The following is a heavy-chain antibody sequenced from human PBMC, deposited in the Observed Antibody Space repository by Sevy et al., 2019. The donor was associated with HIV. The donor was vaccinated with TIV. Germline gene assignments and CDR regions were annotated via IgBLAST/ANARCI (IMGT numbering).Heavy chain of an antibody. CDR1: VGSSSRSNW. V-gene: IGHV4-4*02. Sequence: SKTLSLTCDVSVGSSSRSNWRSWVRQPPGKGLDWIGEIYQSGTTNYNPSLKSRVTISVDKSKNQFSLKLSSVTAADTAVYYCAALSGTDVLSYYFDFWGQGTLVTVSS. CDR3: AALSGTDVLSYYFDF. D-gene: IGHD6-13*01. CDR2: IYQSGTT. J-gene: IGHJ4*02.